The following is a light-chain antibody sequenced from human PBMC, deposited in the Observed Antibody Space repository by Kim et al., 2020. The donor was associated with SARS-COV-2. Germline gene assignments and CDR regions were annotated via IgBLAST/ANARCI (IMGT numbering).Light chain of an antibody. CDR2: GAS. J-gene: IGKJ2*01. CDR1: QSVSSSY. CDR3: QQYNSSPYT. V-gene: IGKV3-20*01. Sequence: LSPGERSTLSCRARQSVSSSYLAWYQQKPGQGPRLLIYGASSRATGIPDRFSGSGSGTDFTLTISRLEPEDFAVYYCQQYNSSPYTFGQGTKLEI.